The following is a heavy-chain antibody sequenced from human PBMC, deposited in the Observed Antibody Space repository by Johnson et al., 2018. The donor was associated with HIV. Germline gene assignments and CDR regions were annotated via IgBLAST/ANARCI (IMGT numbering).Heavy chain of an antibody. Sequence: VQLVESGGGVVQPGGSLRLSCATSNFTFKDYYMNWIRQAPGKGLEWISYISGSGFDTFYADSVKGRFTISRDNAKKSLYLQMSSLRAEDTAVYYCARAPYNWNEGLFAAFDMWGRGTKVTVSS. V-gene: IGHV3-11*04. CDR1: NFTFKDYY. CDR2: ISGSGFDT. D-gene: IGHD1-20*01. CDR3: ARAPYNWNEGLFAAFDM. J-gene: IGHJ3*02.